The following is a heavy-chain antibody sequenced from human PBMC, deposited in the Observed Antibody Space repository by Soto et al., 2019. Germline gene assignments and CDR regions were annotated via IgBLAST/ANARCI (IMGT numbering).Heavy chain of an antibody. Sequence: PSETLSLPCAVSGGSISSYYWSWIRQPPGKGLEWIGYIYYSGSTNYNPSLKSRVTISVDTSKNQFSLKLSSVTAADTAVYYCARSPGILSFDPWGQGTLVTVSS. CDR1: GGSISSYY. D-gene: IGHD6-13*01. CDR3: ARSPGILSFDP. V-gene: IGHV4-59*01. J-gene: IGHJ5*02. CDR2: IYYSGST.